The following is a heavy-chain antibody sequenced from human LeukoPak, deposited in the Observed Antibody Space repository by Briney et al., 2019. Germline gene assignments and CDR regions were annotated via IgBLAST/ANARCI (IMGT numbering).Heavy chain of an antibody. CDR2: ICFSRTT. V-gene: IGHV4-39*02. D-gene: IGHD3-10*01. Sequence: SETLSLTCTVSGGSIGRSDSYWAWDRQPPGKGLEWIGSICFSRTTYYNPSLKSRVTMSIDTSKNHFSLKVASVTAADTAVYYCGRRFPETGRDEQPLEYWGQGSLFTVSS. J-gene: IGHJ4*02. CDR1: GGSIGRSDSY. CDR3: GRRFPETGRDEQPLEY.